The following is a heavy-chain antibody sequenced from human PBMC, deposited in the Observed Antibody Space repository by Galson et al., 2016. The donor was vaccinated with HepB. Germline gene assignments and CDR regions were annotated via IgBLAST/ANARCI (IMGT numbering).Heavy chain of an antibody. CDR3: AQDRTAIDY. CDR1: KFTFTSYG. J-gene: IGHJ4*02. D-gene: IGHD5-18*01. Sequence: SLRLSCAASKFTFTSYGMSWVRQAPGKGLEWVSAISGSGGSTHYADSVEGRFTISRDNSKNTLYLQMNSLRAEDTALYYCAQDRTAIDYWGQRTLVTVSS. CDR2: ISGSGGST. V-gene: IGHV3-23*01.